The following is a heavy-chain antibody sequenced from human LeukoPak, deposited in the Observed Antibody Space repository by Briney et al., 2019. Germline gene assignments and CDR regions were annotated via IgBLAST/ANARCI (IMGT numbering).Heavy chain of an antibody. Sequence: GASVKVSCKASGYTFTGYYMHWVRQAPGQGLEWMGWINPNSGGTNNAQRFQGRVTMTRDTSISTAYMELSRLRSDDTGVYYCARVGLRYFDWLLQRDYYFDYWGQGTLVTVSS. CDR3: ARVGLRYFDWLLQRDYYFDY. CDR2: INPNSGGT. V-gene: IGHV1-2*02. CDR1: GYTFTGYY. D-gene: IGHD3-9*01. J-gene: IGHJ4*02.